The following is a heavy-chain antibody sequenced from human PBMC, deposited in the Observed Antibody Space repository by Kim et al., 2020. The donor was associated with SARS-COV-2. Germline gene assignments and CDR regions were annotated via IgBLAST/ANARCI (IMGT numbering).Heavy chain of an antibody. J-gene: IGHJ5*02. CDR3: ARDYCGGDCSSNWFDP. Sequence: SVKVSCKASGVTFSSYAISWVRQAPGQGLEWMGGIIPIFGNANYAQKFQGRVTITADESTSTAYMELSSLRSEDTAVYYCARDYCGGDCSSNWFDPWGQGTLVTVSS. V-gene: IGHV1-69*13. CDR2: IIPIFGNA. D-gene: IGHD2-21*02. CDR1: GVTFSSYA.